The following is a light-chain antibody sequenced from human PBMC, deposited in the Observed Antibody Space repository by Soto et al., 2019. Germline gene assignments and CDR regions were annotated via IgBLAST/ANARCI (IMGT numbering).Light chain of an antibody. J-gene: IGKJ1*01. CDR2: GVS. CDR1: QSVRSSY. CDR3: QQYGTSPRT. Sequence: EVVLKQSPGTLSLSPGERATRSCRASQSVRSSYLAWYQQKLGQAPRLLIYGVSNRATGIPDRFSGSGSGTDFTLTISRLGSEDFAVYYYQQYGTSPRTFGQGNKVEIK. V-gene: IGKV3-20*01.